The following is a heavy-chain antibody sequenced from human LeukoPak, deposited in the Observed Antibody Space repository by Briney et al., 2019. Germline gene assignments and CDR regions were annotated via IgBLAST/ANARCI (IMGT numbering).Heavy chain of an antibody. D-gene: IGHD2-15*01. CDR2: IIPIFGTA. CDR3: ARDLGRYCSGGSCYASYY. CDR1: GGTFSSYA. J-gene: IGHJ4*02. Sequence: GASVNVSCKASGGTFSSYAISWVRQAPGQGLEWMGGIIPIFGTANYAQKFQGRVTITADESTSTVYMELSSLRSEPTAVYYCARDLGRYCSGGSCYASYYWGQGTLVTVSS. V-gene: IGHV1-69*01.